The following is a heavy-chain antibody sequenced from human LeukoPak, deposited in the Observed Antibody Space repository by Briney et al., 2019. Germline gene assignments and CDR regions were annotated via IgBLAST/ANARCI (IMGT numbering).Heavy chain of an antibody. CDR2: IRYDGSNK. CDR1: GFTFSSYG. V-gene: IGHV3-30*02. D-gene: IGHD5-12*01. Sequence: GGSLRLSCAASGFTFSSYGMHWVRQAPGKGLEWVAFIRYDGSNKYYADSVKGRFTISRDNSKNTLYLQMNSLRAEDTAVYYCAKGYSGYDASAAFDIWGQGTMVTVSS. J-gene: IGHJ3*02. CDR3: AKGYSGYDASAAFDI.